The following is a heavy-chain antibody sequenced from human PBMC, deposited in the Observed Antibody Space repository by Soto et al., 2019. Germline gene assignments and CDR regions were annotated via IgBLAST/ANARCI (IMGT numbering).Heavy chain of an antibody. Sequence: PSETLSLTCTVSGGSISSGDYYWSWIRQPPGKGLEWIGYIYYSGSTYYNPSLKSRVTVSVDTSKNQFSLKLSSVTAADTAVYYCARIVQKDGGLLSNYYYGLDVWGQGTTVTVSS. CDR3: ARIVQKDGGLLSNYYYGLDV. V-gene: IGHV4-30-4*02. CDR2: IYYSGST. J-gene: IGHJ6*02. D-gene: IGHD3-10*01. CDR1: GGSISSGDYY.